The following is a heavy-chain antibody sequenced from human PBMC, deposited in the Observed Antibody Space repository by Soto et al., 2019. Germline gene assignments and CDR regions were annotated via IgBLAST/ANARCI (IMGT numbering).Heavy chain of an antibody. CDR2: IYPGDSDT. J-gene: IGHJ3*02. Sequence: GESLKISCKGSGYSFTSYWIGWVRQMPGKGLEWMGIIYPGDSDTRYSPSLKSRLTITKDTSKNQVVLTMTNMDPVDTATYYCARQVNYFDSSGYYSWGYAFDIWGQGTMVTVS. D-gene: IGHD3-22*01. V-gene: IGHV5-51*01. CDR1: GYSFTSYW. CDR3: ARQVNYFDSSGYYSWGYAFDI.